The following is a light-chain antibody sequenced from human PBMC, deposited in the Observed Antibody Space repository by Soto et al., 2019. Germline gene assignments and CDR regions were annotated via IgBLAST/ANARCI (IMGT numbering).Light chain of an antibody. CDR3: CSYAGSSTFYV. V-gene: IGLV2-23*02. CDR2: EVS. Sequence: QSVLTQPASVSGSPGQSITISCTRTSSDVGSYNLVSWYQQHPGKAPKLMIYEVSKRPSGVSNRFSGSKSGNTASLTISGPQAEDEADYYCCSYAGSSTFYVFGNGTKVTVL. CDR1: SSDVGSYNL. J-gene: IGLJ1*01.